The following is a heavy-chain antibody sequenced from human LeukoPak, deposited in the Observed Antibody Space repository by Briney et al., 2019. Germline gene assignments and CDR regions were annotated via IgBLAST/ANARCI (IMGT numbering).Heavy chain of an antibody. CDR3: ATDPKLLWFGEHNWFAP. V-gene: IGHV1-24*01. CDR2: FDPEDGET. CDR1: GYTLTELS. D-gene: IGHD3-10*01. Sequence: ASVKVSCKVSGYTLTELSIHWVRQAPGKGLEWMGGFDPEDGETIYAQKFQGRVTMTEDTSTDTAYMELSSLRSEDTAVYYCATDPKLLWFGEHNWFAPWGQGTLVTVSS. J-gene: IGHJ5*02.